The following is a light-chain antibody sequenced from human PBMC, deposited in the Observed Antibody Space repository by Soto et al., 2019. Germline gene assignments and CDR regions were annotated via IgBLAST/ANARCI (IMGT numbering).Light chain of an antibody. V-gene: IGKV2-30*02. CDR2: KVS. J-gene: IGKJ5*01. CDR3: MQGTHWPIT. CDR1: QSLVHSDGIAY. Sequence: VVMTQYPRSLPVTLGQPASISCRSNQSLVHSDGIAYFSWFQQRPGRSPRRLIYKVSNRDSGVPARFSGSGSGTDFALKISRVEAEDVGVYYCMQGTHWPITFGQGTRLEI.